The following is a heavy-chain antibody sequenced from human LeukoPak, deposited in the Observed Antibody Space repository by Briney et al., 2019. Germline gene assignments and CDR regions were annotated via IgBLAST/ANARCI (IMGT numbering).Heavy chain of an antibody. CDR1: GFTFDDYA. Sequence: PGGSLRLSCAASGFTFDDYAMHWVRQAPGKGLEWVSGISWNSGSIGYADSVKGRFTISRDNAKNSLYLQMNSLRAEDTALYYCAKGGSYDSSGYYSYLDYWGQGTLVTVSS. CDR2: ISWNSGSI. V-gene: IGHV3-9*01. CDR3: AKGGSYDSSGYYSYLDY. J-gene: IGHJ4*02. D-gene: IGHD3-22*01.